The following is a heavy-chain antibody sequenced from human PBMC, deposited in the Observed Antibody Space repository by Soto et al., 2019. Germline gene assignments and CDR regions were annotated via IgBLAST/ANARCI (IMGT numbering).Heavy chain of an antibody. CDR3: AKGRDGNRVGIYYSMDV. J-gene: IGHJ6*03. CDR1: GGSISSGGYY. CDR2: IYYSGST. Sequence: QVQLQESGPGLVKPSQTLSLTCTVSGGSISSGGYYWSWIRQHPGKGLEWIGYIYYSGSTYYNPAPKSRVIISVDSSKNQFSLKLGSVTAGDTAVYSCAKGRDGNRVGIYYSMDVWGKGTPVTVSS. V-gene: IGHV4-31*03. D-gene: IGHD3-10*01.